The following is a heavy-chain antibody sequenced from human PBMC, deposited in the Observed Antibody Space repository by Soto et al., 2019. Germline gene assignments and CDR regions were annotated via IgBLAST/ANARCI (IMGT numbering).Heavy chain of an antibody. V-gene: IGHV3-48*03. CDR1: GFTFSSYE. CDR3: GRGQYSSGGGYFDY. CDR2: ISSSGSTI. D-gene: IGHD6-19*01. J-gene: IGHJ4*02. Sequence: EVQLVESGGGLVQPGGSLRLSCAASGFTFSSYEMNWVRQAPGKGLEWVSYISSSGSTIYYADSVKGRFTISRDNAKNSRYVQMNSLGAEDTAVYYCGRGQYSSGGGYFDYWGQETLVTVSS.